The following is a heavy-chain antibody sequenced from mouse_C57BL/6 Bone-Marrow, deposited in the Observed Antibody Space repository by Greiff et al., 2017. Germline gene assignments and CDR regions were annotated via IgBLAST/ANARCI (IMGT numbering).Heavy chain of an antibody. CDR3: AKGNYYGSSYGWFAY. CDR1: GYTFTSYW. CDR2: IYPGSGST. V-gene: IGHV1-55*01. Sequence: QVQLQHPGAELVKPGASVKMSCKASGYTFTSYWITWVKQRPGQGLEWIGDIYPGSGSTNYNEKFKSKATLTVDTSSSTAYMQLSSLTSEDSAVYYCAKGNYYGSSYGWFAYWGQGTLVTVSA. J-gene: IGHJ3*01. D-gene: IGHD1-1*01.